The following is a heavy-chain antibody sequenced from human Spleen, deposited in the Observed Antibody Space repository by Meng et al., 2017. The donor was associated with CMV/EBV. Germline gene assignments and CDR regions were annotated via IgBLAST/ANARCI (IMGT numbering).Heavy chain of an antibody. CDR3: TILPIGTDVFDV. J-gene: IGHJ3*01. CDR1: GFTFDDYT. Sequence: GESLKISCAASGFTFDDYTMHWVRQAPGKGLEWVSLISWDGGSTYYADSVKGRFTTSRDNNRNSLYLQMNSLRTEDTALYYCTILPIGTDVFDVWGLGTLVTVSS. D-gene: IGHD1-1*01. CDR2: ISWDGGST. V-gene: IGHV3-43*01.